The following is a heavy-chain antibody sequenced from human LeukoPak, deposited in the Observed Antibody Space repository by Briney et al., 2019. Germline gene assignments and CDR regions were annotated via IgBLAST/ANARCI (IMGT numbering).Heavy chain of an antibody. V-gene: IGHV3-21*01. CDR2: ISSSSSYI. CDR3: ARVFGAIAAAGTGSPDY. D-gene: IGHD6-13*01. J-gene: IGHJ4*02. CDR1: GFTFSSYN. Sequence: GGSLRLSCAASGFTFSSYNMNWVRQAPGKGLEWVSSISSSSSYIYYADSVKGRFTISRDNAKNSLYLQMNSLRAEDTAVYYCARVFGAIAAAGTGSPDYWGQGTLVTVSS.